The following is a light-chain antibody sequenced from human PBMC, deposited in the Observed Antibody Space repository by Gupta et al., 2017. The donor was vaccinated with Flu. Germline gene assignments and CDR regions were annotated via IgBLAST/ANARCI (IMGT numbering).Light chain of an antibody. J-gene: IGKJ3*01. CDR3: QQYGNSPRFT. CDR2: GAS. CDR1: QSIDSTY. Sequence: EIVLTQIPDTLSLSPGESATLSCRTSQSIDSTYLAWYQQTPGQAPRLLIYGASTRATGIPVRFSGSGSGTDFTLTINELEPEDFAVYFCQQYGNSPRFTFGPGTKV. V-gene: IGKV3-20*01.